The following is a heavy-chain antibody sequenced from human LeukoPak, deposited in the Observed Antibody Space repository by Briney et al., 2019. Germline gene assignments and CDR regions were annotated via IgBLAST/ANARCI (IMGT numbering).Heavy chain of an antibody. CDR2: INHSGST. V-gene: IGHV4-34*01. Sequence: NPSETLSLTCAVYGGSFSGYYWSWIRQPPGKGLEWIGEINHSGSTNYNPSLKSRVSISVDSSKNQFSLKLSSVTAADTAVYYCARGSDTAAGLYWGQGTLVTVSS. J-gene: IGHJ4*02. D-gene: IGHD6-13*01. CDR1: GGSFSGYY. CDR3: ARGSDTAAGLY.